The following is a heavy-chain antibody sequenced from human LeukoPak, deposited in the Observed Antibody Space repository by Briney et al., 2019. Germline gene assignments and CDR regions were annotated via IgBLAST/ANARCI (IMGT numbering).Heavy chain of an antibody. V-gene: IGHV1-69*13. CDR3: AGGRRFGELLRYMDV. CDR1: GGTFSSYA. J-gene: IGHJ6*03. D-gene: IGHD3-10*01. Sequence: GASVKVSCKASGGTFSSYAISWVRQAPGQGLEWMGGIIPIFGTANYAQKFQGRVTITADESTSTAYMELSSLRSEDTALYYCAGGRRFGELLRYMDVWGKGTTVTISS. CDR2: IIPIFGTA.